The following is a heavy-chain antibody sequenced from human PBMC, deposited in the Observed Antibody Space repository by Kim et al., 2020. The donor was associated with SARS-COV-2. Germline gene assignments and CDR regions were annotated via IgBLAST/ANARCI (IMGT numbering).Heavy chain of an antibody. CDR2: IGTAGDT. D-gene: IGHD1-26*01. Sequence: GGSLRLSCAASGFTFSSYDMHWVRQATGKGLEWVSAIGTAGDTYYPGSVKGRFTISRENAKNSLYLQMNSLRAGDTAVYYCARVLRRSRTYYYYGMDVWGQGTTVTVSS. J-gene: IGHJ6*02. V-gene: IGHV3-13*01. CDR3: ARVLRRSRTYYYYGMDV. CDR1: GFTFSSYD.